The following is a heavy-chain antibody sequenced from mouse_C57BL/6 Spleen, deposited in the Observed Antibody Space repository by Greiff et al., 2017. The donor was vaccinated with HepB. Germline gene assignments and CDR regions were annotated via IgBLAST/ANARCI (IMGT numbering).Heavy chain of an antibody. CDR1: GFNIKDYY. V-gene: IGHV14-1*01. J-gene: IGHJ4*01. CDR2: IDPEDGDT. Sequence: EVQLQQSGAELVRPGASVKLSCTASGFNIKDYYMHWVKQRPERGLEWIGRIDPEDGDTEYAPKFQGKATMTAATSSNTAYLQLSSLTSEDTAVYYCTTLYGSNGAMDYWGQGTSVTVSS. D-gene: IGHD1-1*01. CDR3: TTLYGSNGAMDY.